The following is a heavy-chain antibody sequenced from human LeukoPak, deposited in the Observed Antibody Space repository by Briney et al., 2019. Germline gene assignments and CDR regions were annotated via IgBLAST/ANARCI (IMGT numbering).Heavy chain of an antibody. CDR2: INPNSGGT. J-gene: IGHJ5*02. Sequence: ASVKVSCKASGYTFTGYYIHWVRQAPGEGLEWMGWINPNSGGTNYAQKFQGRVTMTRDTSISTAYLELGRLRSDDTAVYYCARDMLAAADTSWGQGTLVTVSS. V-gene: IGHV1-2*02. CDR1: GYTFTGYY. D-gene: IGHD6-13*01. CDR3: ARDMLAAADTS.